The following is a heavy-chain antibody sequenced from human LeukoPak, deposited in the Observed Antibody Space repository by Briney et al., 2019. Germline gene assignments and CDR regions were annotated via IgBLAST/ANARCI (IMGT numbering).Heavy chain of an antibody. J-gene: IGHJ3*02. D-gene: IGHD7-27*01. CDR1: GGTFSSYA. Sequence: ASVKVSCKASGGTFSSYAISWVRQAPGQGLEWMGRIIPIFGTANYAQKFQGRVTITTDESTSTAYMELSSLRSEDTAVYYCAVTWGDGGAFDIWAKGQWSPSLQ. CDR3: AVTWGDGGAFDI. V-gene: IGHV1-69*05. CDR2: IIPIFGTA.